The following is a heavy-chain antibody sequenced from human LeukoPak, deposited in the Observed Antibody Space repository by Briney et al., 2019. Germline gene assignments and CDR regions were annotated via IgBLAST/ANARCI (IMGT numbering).Heavy chain of an antibody. CDR3: ARAHTGSWNLYDAFDI. J-gene: IGHJ3*02. CDR1: GYTFTSYG. Sequence: GASVKVSCKASGYTFTSYGISWVRQAPGQGLEWMGWISAYNGNTNYAQKLQGRVTMTTDTSTSTAYMELSSLRSEDTAVYYCARAHTGSWNLYDAFDIWGQGTMVTVSS. CDR2: ISAYNGNT. D-gene: IGHD1-7*01. V-gene: IGHV1-18*01.